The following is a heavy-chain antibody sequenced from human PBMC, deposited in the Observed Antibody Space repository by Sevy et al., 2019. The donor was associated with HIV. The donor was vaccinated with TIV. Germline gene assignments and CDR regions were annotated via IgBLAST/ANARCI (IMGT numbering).Heavy chain of an antibody. CDR3: AREPYFFDKSGYYWDY. J-gene: IGHJ4*02. CDR1: GVSVSSDTYY. V-gene: IGHV4-61*01. D-gene: IGHD3-22*01. Sequence: SETLSLTCAVSGVSVSSDTYYWSWIRQPPGKGLEWIGYVYHTGSTNCSPSFKSRVTISVDTSKNQFSLRLFSVAAADTAVYYCAREPYFFDKSGYYWDYWGQGALVTVSS. CDR2: VYHTGST.